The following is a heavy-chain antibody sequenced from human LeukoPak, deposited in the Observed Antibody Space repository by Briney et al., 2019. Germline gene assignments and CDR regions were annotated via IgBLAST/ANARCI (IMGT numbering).Heavy chain of an antibody. Sequence: GGSLRLSCAASGFTFSSYGFHWVRQAPGKGLEWVADIWYDGSNKYYADSVKGRFTISRDNSKNTVPLQMSSLRAEDTAVYYCVRAYSGFSSRGFDYWGQGTLVSVSP. V-gene: IGHV3-33*01. J-gene: IGHJ4*02. CDR3: VRAYSGFSSRGFDY. CDR1: GFTFSSYG. CDR2: IWYDGSNK. D-gene: IGHD5-12*01.